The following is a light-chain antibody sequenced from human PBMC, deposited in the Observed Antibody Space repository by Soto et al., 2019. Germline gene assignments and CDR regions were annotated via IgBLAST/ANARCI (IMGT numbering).Light chain of an antibody. V-gene: IGKV1-9*01. J-gene: IGKJ5*01. CDR2: AAS. CDR1: QGISSY. CDR3: QQLNNYPIT. Sequence: DIQLTQSPSFLAASVGDSVTITCRASQGISSYLAWYQQKPGIAPKLLSVAASTLQSGVPSRFSGSGSGTEFTLTSSSLQPEDFATYYCQQLNNYPITFGQGTRLEIK.